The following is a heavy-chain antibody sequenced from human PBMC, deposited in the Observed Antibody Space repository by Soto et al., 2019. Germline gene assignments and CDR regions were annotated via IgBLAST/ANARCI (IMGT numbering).Heavy chain of an antibody. CDR1: GFSLSTSGVG. V-gene: IGHV2-5*02. J-gene: IGHJ4*02. CDR3: AHSLIPNWGSRGAFDY. CDR2: IYWDDDK. D-gene: IGHD7-27*01. Sequence: QITLKESGPTLVKPTQTLTLTCTFSGFSLSTSGVGVGWIRQPPGKALEWLALIYWDDDKRYSPSLKSRPTIPKDTSKHQVVLTMTNMDPVDTATYYCAHSLIPNWGSRGAFDYWGQGTLVTVSS.